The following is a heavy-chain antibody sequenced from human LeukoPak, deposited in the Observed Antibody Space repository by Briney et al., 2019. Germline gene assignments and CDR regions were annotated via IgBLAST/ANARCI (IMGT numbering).Heavy chain of an antibody. J-gene: IGHJ6*04. Sequence: ASVKVSCKASGGTFSSCAISWVRQAPGQGLEWMGDIIPMFGTADNAQKFQGRVTLTADESMSTAYMELSSLRSEDTAVYYCARAGLWFGELLSQYYYYYGMDVWSKGTTVTVSS. CDR1: GGTFSSCA. V-gene: IGHV1-69*13. D-gene: IGHD3-10*01. CDR3: ARAGLWFGELLSQYYYYYGMDV. CDR2: IIPMFGTA.